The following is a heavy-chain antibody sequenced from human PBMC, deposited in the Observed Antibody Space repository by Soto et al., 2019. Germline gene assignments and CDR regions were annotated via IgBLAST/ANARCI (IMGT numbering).Heavy chain of an antibody. Sequence: ASVKVSCKASGYTFTSYDINWVRQATGQGLEWMGWMNPNSGNTGYAQKFQGRVTMTRNTSISTAYMELSSLRSEDTAVYYCARGLTTYYDFWSGFTLDYYHGMDVWGQGTTVTVSS. CDR2: MNPNSGNT. CDR3: ARGLTTYYDFWSGFTLDYYHGMDV. V-gene: IGHV1-8*01. D-gene: IGHD3-3*01. J-gene: IGHJ6*02. CDR1: GYTFTSYD.